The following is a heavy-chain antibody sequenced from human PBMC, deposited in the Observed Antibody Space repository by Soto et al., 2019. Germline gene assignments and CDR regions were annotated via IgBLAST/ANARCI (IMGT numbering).Heavy chain of an antibody. CDR2: INPSGGST. Sequence: ASVNVSFKASGYTFTSYYMHWVRQAPGQGLEWMGMINPSGGSTGYAQKFQGRVTMTRDTSTSTVYMELSSLRSEDTAVYYCAREEYSSSWYAYYYYCGMDVWGQGTTVTVSS. CDR3: AREEYSSSWYAYYYYCGMDV. D-gene: IGHD6-13*01. V-gene: IGHV1-46*01. J-gene: IGHJ6*02. CDR1: GYTFTSYY.